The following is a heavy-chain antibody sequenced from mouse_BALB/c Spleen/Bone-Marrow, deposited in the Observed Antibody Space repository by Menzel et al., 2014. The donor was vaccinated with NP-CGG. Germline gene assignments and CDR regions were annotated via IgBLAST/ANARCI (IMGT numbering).Heavy chain of an antibody. J-gene: IGHJ4*01. Sequence: QVQLKESGAELAKPGASVKMSCKASGHTFSTYWMHWVKQRPGQGLEWIGYINPSIGYADYAQKFKDKATLTADNSSSIVYMQLSSLTSEDSAIYYCAMITFTMDYWGQGTSVTVSS. CDR1: GHTFSTYW. CDR2: INPSIGYA. D-gene: IGHD2-4*01. V-gene: IGHV1-7*01. CDR3: AMITFTMDY.